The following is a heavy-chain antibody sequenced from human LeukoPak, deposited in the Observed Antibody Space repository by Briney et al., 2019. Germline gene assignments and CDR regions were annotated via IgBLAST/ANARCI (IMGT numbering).Heavy chain of an antibody. D-gene: IGHD3-10*01. CDR2: IYYSGST. CDR1: GGSISSSSYY. V-gene: IGHV4-39*07. J-gene: IGHJ5*02. Sequence: SETLSLTCTVSGGSISSSSYYWGWIRQPPGKGLEWIGSIYYSGSTYYNPSLKSRVTISVDTSKDQFSLKLSSVTAADTAVYYCARVGPGYYGSGRHDPWGQGTLVTVSS. CDR3: ARVGPGYYGSGRHDP.